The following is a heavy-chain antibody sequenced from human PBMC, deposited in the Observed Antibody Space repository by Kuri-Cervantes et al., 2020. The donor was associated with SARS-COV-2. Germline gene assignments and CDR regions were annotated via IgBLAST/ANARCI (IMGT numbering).Heavy chain of an antibody. CDR1: WFSLSTSGVG. J-gene: IGHJ2*01. Sequence: SGPTLVKAPPTLTLTCTFSWFSLSTSGVGVGWIRQPPAKALEWLALIYWDDDKRYGPSLKSRLTITKDTSKNQVVLTMTNMDPVDTATYYCAHSASDSSGWYVSRYGYFDLWGRGTLVTVSS. CDR2: IYWDDDK. D-gene: IGHD6-19*01. V-gene: IGHV2-5*05. CDR3: AHSASDSSGWYVSRYGYFDL.